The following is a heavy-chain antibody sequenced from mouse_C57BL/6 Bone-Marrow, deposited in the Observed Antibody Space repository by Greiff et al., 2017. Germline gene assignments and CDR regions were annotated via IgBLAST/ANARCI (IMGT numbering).Heavy chain of an antibody. CDR2: IYPRDGST. V-gene: IGHV1-78*01. CDR1: GYTFTDHT. Sequence: VKLVESDAELVKPGASVKISCKVSGYTFTDHTIHWMKQRPEQGLEWIGYIYPRDGSTKYNEKFKGKATLTADKSSSTAYMQLNSLTSEDSAVYFCARPYYYGSSSDYWGQGTTLTVSS. CDR3: ARPYYYGSSSDY. J-gene: IGHJ2*01. D-gene: IGHD1-1*01.